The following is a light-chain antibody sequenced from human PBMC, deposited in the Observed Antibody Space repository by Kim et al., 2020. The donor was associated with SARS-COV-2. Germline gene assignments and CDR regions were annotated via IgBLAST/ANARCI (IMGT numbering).Light chain of an antibody. CDR3: QGYNSHSWT. V-gene: IGKV1-5*03. J-gene: IGKJ1*01. Sequence: DIQITQSPSTLSASVGDRATITCRASQSISHWLAWYQQKPGRAPKILISKASTLQSGVPSRFNGSGSGTEFTLTISSLQPDDFATYYFQGYNSHSWTFGPGAKVDIK. CDR2: KAS. CDR1: QSISHW.